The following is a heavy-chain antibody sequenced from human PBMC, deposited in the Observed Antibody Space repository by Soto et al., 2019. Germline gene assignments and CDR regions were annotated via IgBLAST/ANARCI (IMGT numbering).Heavy chain of an antibody. D-gene: IGHD2-21*01. CDR1: GGTFSSYA. CDR2: IIPIFGPA. V-gene: IGHV1-69*13. Sequence: SVTVSCKPSGGTFSSYAISWVRQAPGQGLEWMGGIIPIFGPANYAQKCQGRVTITADDSTSTAYMELNSLISEDTAVYYCARDKRGRDGYNFGTRYYYGMDVWGQGTTVTVSS. J-gene: IGHJ6*02. CDR3: ARDKRGRDGYNFGTRYYYGMDV.